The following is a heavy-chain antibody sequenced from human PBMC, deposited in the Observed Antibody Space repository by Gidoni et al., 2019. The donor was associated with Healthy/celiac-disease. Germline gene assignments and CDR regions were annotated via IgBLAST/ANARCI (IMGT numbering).Heavy chain of an antibody. CDR2: ISSSSSYI. CDR1: GFTFSSYS. V-gene: IGHV3-21*01. Sequence: EVQLVESGGGLVKPGGSLGLSCAASGFTFSSYSMNWVRQAPGKGLEWVSSISSSSSYIYYADSVKGRFTISRDNAKNSLYLQMNSLRAEDTAVYYCARDIGWELRGYDYWGQGTLVTVSS. D-gene: IGHD1-26*01. CDR3: ARDIGWELRGYDY. J-gene: IGHJ4*02.